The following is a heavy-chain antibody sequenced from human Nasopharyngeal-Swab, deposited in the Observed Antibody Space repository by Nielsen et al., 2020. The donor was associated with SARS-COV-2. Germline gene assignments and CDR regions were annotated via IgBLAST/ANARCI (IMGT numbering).Heavy chain of an antibody. V-gene: IGHV3-48*03. Sequence: GESLKISCAASGFTFSSYEMNWVRQAPGKGLEWVSYISSSGSTIYYADSVKGRFTISRDNAKNPLYLQMNSLRAEDTAVYYCARDMLSYRVYYYYGMDVWGQGTTVTVSS. J-gene: IGHJ6*02. D-gene: IGHD2-8*01. CDR3: ARDMLSYRVYYYYGMDV. CDR2: ISSSGSTI. CDR1: GFTFSSYE.